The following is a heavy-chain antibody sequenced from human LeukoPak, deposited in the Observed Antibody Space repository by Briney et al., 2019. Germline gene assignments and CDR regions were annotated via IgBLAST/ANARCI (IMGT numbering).Heavy chain of an antibody. V-gene: IGHV6-1*01. J-gene: IGHJ4*02. Sequence: SQTLSLTCAISGVTVSSNSAAWNWIRQSPSRGLEWLGRTYYRSKWLHEYALSVESRISINPDTSKNQFSLQLNSVTPEDTAVYYCARNLSPDFDYWGQGTLVTVSS. CDR3: ARNLSPDFDY. D-gene: IGHD1-14*01. CDR2: TYYRSKWLH. CDR1: GVTVSSNSAA.